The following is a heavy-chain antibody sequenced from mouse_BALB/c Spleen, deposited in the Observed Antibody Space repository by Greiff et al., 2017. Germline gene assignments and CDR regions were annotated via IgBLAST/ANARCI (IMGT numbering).Heavy chain of an antibody. CDR3: TRIHYYGSSYGFAY. D-gene: IGHD1-1*01. J-gene: IGHJ3*01. Sequence: EVKVEESGGGLVQPGGSMKLSCVASGFTFSSYWMSWVRQSPEKGLEWVAEIRLKSDNYATHYAESVKGKFTISRDDSKSRLYLQMNSLRAEDTGIYYCTRIHYYGSSYGFAYWGQGTLVTVSA. CDR1: GFTFSSYW. CDR2: IRLKSDNYAT. V-gene: IGHV6-6*02.